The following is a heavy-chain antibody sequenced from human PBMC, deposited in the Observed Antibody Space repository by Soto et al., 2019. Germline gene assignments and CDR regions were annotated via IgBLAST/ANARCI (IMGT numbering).Heavy chain of an antibody. CDR2: VFHTGTT. J-gene: IGHJ4*02. CDR3: ARSASWYAVHS. CDR1: GDSVSSPYY. V-gene: IGHV4-4*02. D-gene: IGHD6-13*01. Sequence: QVQLQESGPGLVKPSGTLSLTCAVSGDSVSSPYYWCWVRQPPGKGLEWIGEVFHTGTTSYNPSLRSRVTISMDKSINQFSLDLSSVTAADTAVYYCARSASWYAVHSWGPGTLVLVSS.